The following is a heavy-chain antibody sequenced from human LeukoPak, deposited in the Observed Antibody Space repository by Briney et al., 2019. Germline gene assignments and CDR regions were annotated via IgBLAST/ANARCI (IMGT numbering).Heavy chain of an antibody. CDR3: AKEGLWFGELPMGY. CDR1: GFSFSSYA. J-gene: IGHJ4*02. D-gene: IGHD3-10*01. CDR2: ISGSGGST. Sequence: GGSLRLSCAASGFSFSSYAMSWVRQAPGKGLEWVSAISGSGGSTYYADSVKGRFTISRDNSKNTLYLQMNSLRAEDTAVYYCAKEGLWFGELPMGYWGQGTLVTVSS. V-gene: IGHV3-23*01.